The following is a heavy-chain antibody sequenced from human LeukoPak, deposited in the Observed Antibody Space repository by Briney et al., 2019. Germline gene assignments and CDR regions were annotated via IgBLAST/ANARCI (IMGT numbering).Heavy chain of an antibody. Sequence: PGGSLRLSCAASGFTFSSYAMSWVRQAPAKGLEWVSDINGSGGSTYYADSVKGRFTISRDNSRNTLYLQMNSLRAEDTAVYYCAKHRGVVYWGQGTLVTVSS. D-gene: IGHD3-10*01. V-gene: IGHV3-23*01. CDR2: INGSGGST. J-gene: IGHJ4*02. CDR1: GFTFSSYA. CDR3: AKHRGVVY.